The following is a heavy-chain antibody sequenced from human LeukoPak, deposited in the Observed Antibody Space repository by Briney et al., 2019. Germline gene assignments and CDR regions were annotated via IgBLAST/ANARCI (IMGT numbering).Heavy chain of an antibody. J-gene: IGHJ4*02. D-gene: IGHD6-19*01. Sequence: ASVKVSCKASGYTFTGYYMHWVRQAPGQGLEWMGWINPNSGGTNYAQKFQGRVTMTRDTSISTAYMELSRLRSDDTAVYYCARDYVAGTGYFDYWGQGTLVTVSS. CDR2: INPNSGGT. CDR3: ARDYVAGTGYFDY. V-gene: IGHV1-2*02. CDR1: GYTFTGYY.